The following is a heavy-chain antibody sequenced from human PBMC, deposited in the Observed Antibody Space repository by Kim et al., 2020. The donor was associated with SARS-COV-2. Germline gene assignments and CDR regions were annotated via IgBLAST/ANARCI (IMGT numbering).Heavy chain of an antibody. J-gene: IGHJ6*02. Sequence: SEMSLTCTVSGGSVSSGSYYWSWIRQPPGKGLEWIGYIYYSGSTNYNPSLKSRVTISVDTSKNQFSLKLSSVTAADTAVYYCARGGLWFGDVGYYYGMDVWGQGTTVTVSS. V-gene: IGHV4-61*01. CDR1: GGSVSSGSYY. D-gene: IGHD3-10*01. CDR3: ARGGLWFGDVGYYYGMDV. CDR2: IYYSGST.